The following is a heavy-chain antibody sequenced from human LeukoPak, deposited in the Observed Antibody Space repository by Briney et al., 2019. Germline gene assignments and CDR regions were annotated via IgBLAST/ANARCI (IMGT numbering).Heavy chain of an antibody. CDR1: GGSISSSSYS. CDR3: ARFLAVAGTYFDY. J-gene: IGHJ4*02. V-gene: IGHV4-39*01. CDR2: IYYSGST. Sequence: SETLSLTCTVSGGSISSSSYSWGWIRQPPGKGLEWIGSIYYSGSTYYNPSLKSRVTISVDTSKNQFSLKLSSVTAADTAVYYCARFLAVAGTYFDYWGQGTLVTVSS. D-gene: IGHD6-19*01.